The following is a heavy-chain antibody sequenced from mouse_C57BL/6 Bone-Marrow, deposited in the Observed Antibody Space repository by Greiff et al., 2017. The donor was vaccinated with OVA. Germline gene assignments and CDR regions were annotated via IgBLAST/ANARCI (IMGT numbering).Heavy chain of an antibody. CDR1: GYSFTGYF. CDR2: INPYNGDT. J-gene: IGHJ2*01. V-gene: IGHV1-20*01. CDR3: ARGYYYGSRRSLYYFDY. D-gene: IGHD1-1*01. Sequence: EVQLQQSGPELVKPGDSVKISCKASGYSFTGYFMNWVMQSHGKSLEWIGHINPYNGDTFYNQKFKGKATLTVDKSSSTAHMELRSLTSEDSAVYYCARGYYYGSRRSLYYFDYWGQGTTLTVSS.